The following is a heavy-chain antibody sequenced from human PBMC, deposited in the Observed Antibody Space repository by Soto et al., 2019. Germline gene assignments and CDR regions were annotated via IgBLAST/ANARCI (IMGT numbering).Heavy chain of an antibody. V-gene: IGHV1-3*01. CDR3: ERGPGGPDGPGDY. J-gene: IGHJ4*02. Sequence: QVQLVQSGAEVKKPGASVKVSCKASGYTFTSYAMHWVRQAPGQRLEWMGWINAGNGNTKYSQKFQGRVTITRDTXASTAYMELSSLRSEDTAVYYCERGPGGPDGPGDYWGQGTLVTVSS. CDR1: GYTFTSYA. CDR2: INAGNGNT. D-gene: IGHD2-15*01.